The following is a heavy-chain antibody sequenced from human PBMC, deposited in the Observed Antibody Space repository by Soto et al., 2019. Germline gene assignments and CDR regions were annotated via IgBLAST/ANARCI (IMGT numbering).Heavy chain of an antibody. CDR3: AREVLWSRYFDY. J-gene: IGHJ4*02. CDR1: GFIFSNYV. D-gene: IGHD2-21*01. CDR2: MSYDGTTK. V-gene: IGHV3-30-3*01. Sequence: QVQLVESGGGVVQPGRSLRLSCAASGFIFSNYVMYWVRQAPGKGLEWVAFMSYDGTTKYYADSVKGRFTISRDNSKNTLYLHMNILRPEDTGVYYCAREVLWSRYFDYWGQGTLVTVSS.